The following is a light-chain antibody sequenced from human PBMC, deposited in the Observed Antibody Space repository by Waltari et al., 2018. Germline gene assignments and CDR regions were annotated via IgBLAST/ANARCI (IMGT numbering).Light chain of an antibody. CDR2: SNN. J-gene: IGLJ1*01. CDR1: SSHIGRRP. Sequence: QSVLTQPPSASGTPGQTVTISCSGCSSHIGRRPTNWYQQFPGTAPKLPTYSNNQRASVVPDLFFGSRSGTSASLAICGLRSADVADYYCAAWDDSLDAYVFATGTRVTVL. V-gene: IGLV1-44*01. CDR3: AAWDDSLDAYV.